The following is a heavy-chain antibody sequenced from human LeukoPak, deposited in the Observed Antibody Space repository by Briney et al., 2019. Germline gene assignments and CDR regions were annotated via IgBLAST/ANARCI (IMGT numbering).Heavy chain of an antibody. D-gene: IGHD3-22*01. Sequence: SETLSLTCTVSGGSISRNYWNWIRQPPGKGLEWIGYIYYTGSTKYNPSLESRVTVSVDTSKNQFSLKLSSVSAADTAVYYCARGFYDSAGYSTPFDSWGQGIPVTVSS. CDR2: IYYTGST. J-gene: IGHJ4*02. CDR3: ARGFYDSAGYSTPFDS. CDR1: GGSISRNY. V-gene: IGHV4-59*01.